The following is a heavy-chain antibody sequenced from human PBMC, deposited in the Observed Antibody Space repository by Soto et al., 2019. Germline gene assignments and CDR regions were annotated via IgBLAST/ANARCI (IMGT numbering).Heavy chain of an antibody. CDR3: ARDFRLRYFDCSLMDV. V-gene: IGHV4-61*01. D-gene: IGHD3-9*01. CDR2: IYYSGST. CDR1: GGSVSSGSYY. J-gene: IGHJ6*02. Sequence: SETLSLTCTVSGGSVSSGSYYWSWIRQPPGKGLEWIGYIYYSGSTNYNPSLKSRVTISVDTSKNQFSLKLSSVTAADTAVYYCARDFRLRYFDCSLMDVWGQGTTVTVSS.